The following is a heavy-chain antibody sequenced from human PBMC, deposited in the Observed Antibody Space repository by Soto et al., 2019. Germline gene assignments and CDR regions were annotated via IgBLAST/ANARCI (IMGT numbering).Heavy chain of an antibody. J-gene: IGHJ6*02. CDR2: FIPLFGTP. Sequence: QVQLVQSGAEVKKPGSSVKVSCKASGGTFKSYVFSWVRQAPGQGLEWMGGFIPLFGTPNYAQKFQGRVTMTADESTGTLYMEMSSLTSEDSAVYYCARGLTVYSAVLQYYYAMDVWGQGTTVTVFS. CDR3: ARGLTVYSAVLQYYYAMDV. CDR1: GGTFKSYV. V-gene: IGHV1-69*01. D-gene: IGHD2-8*01.